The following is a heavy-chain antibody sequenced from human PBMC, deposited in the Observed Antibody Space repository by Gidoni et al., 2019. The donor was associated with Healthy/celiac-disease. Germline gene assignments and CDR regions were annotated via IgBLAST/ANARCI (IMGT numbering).Heavy chain of an antibody. V-gene: IGHV3-23*01. Sequence: EVQLLESGGGLVQPGGSLRLSCAASGFTFSSYAMSWVRPAPGKGLEWFSAISGSCGSTYYADSVKGRFTISRDNSKNTLYLQMNSLRAEDTAVYYCAKDSGWQYYFDYWGQGTLVTVSS. CDR1: GFTFSSYA. CDR2: ISGSCGST. J-gene: IGHJ4*02. D-gene: IGHD6-19*01. CDR3: AKDSGWQYYFDY.